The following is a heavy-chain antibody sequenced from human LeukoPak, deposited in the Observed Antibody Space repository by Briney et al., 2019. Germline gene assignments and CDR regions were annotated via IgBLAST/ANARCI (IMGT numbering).Heavy chain of an antibody. V-gene: IGHV4-30-2*01. CDR1: GGSISSGGYY. Sequence: PSQTLSLTCTVSGGSISSGGYYWSWIRQPPGKGLEWIGYIYHSGSTYYNPSLKSRVTISVDTSKNQFSLKLSSVTAADTAVYYCARVIQVGATPPGCFQHWGQGTLVTVSS. CDR2: IYHSGST. D-gene: IGHD1-26*01. CDR3: ARVIQVGATPPGCFQH. J-gene: IGHJ1*01.